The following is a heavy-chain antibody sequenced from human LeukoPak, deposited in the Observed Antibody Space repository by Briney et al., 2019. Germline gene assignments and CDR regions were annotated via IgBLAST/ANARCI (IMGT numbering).Heavy chain of an antibody. CDR1: GFTFSSYW. CDR3: ARAEELLLWFGELLSSHYYGMDV. J-gene: IGHJ6*02. V-gene: IGHV3-74*01. D-gene: IGHD3-10*01. CDR2: INSDGSST. Sequence: PGGSLRLSCAASGFTFSSYWMHWVRQAPGKGLVWVSRINSDGSSTSYADSVKGRFTISRDNAKNTLYLQMYSLRAEDTAVYYCARAEELLLWFGELLSSHYYGMDVWGQGTTVTVSS.